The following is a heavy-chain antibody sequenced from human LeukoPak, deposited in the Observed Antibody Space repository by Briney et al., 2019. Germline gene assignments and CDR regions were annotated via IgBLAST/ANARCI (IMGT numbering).Heavy chain of an antibody. J-gene: IGHJ4*02. CDR2: IDSNSGGT. CDR3: TRDHWGENY. V-gene: IGHV1-2*02. D-gene: IGHD3-10*01. CDR1: EYTFTGYY. Sequence: ASVKVSCKASEYTFTGYYIHWVRQAPGQGLEWMGWIDSNSGGTRYAENFQGRVTMTRDTSISTVYMELSGLRSDDTAVYYCTRDHWGENYWGQGTLVTVSP.